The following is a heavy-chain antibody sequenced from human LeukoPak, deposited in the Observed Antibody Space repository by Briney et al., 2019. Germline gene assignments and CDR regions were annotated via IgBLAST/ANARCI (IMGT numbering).Heavy chain of an antibody. V-gene: IGHV1-8*01. CDR1: GYTFTSYD. Sequence: ASVKVSCKASGYTFTSYDINWVRQAPGQGLEWMGWMNPNSGNTGYAQKFQGRVTMIRNTSISTAYMELSSLRSEDTAVYYCARDCSGGSCYAWFDPWGRGTLVTVSS. CDR3: ARDCSGGSCYAWFDP. CDR2: MNPNSGNT. D-gene: IGHD2-15*01. J-gene: IGHJ5*02.